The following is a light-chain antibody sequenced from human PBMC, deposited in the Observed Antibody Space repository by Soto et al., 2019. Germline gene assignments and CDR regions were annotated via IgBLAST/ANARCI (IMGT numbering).Light chain of an antibody. CDR1: QDISNY. CDR2: SAS. J-gene: IGKJ5*01. CDR3: SALT. Sequence: DIQMTQSPSSLSASVGDRITITCRASQDISNYLAWYQQKPGKVPKLLIYSASTLQSGVPSRFSGSGSGTDFTLTISSLQPEDVATYFNSALTFGKGTRLEIK. V-gene: IGKV1-27*01.